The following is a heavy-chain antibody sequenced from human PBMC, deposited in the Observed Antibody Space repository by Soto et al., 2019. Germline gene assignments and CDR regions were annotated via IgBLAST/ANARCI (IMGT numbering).Heavy chain of an antibody. CDR2: INHSGSN. Sequence: QLQQWGAGLLKPSETLSLTCVVSGGSFSTYYYNWIRQSPGNGLEWIGEINHSGSNNYSPSLKRRVTMSLDTSKNQFSLKLTSVTAADTAVYYCARGGSNDWQVAFDIWGQGTMVTVSS. CDR1: GGSFSTYY. J-gene: IGHJ3*02. CDR3: ARGGSNDWQVAFDI. D-gene: IGHD3-9*01. V-gene: IGHV4-34*01.